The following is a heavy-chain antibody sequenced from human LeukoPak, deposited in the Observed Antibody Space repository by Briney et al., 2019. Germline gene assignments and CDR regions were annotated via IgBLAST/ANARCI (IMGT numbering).Heavy chain of an antibody. CDR1: GFTFSDYW. D-gene: IGHD6-6*01. Sequence: GGSLRLSCTVSGFTFSDYWMSWVRQAPGKGLEWVANINQDGSEKYYVDSVMGRFTVSRDNDKNSLYLQVNSLRAEDTAVYYCATYSTSTAFDYWGQGTLVTVSS. CDR2: INQDGSEK. CDR3: ATYSTSTAFDY. J-gene: IGHJ4*02. V-gene: IGHV3-7*01.